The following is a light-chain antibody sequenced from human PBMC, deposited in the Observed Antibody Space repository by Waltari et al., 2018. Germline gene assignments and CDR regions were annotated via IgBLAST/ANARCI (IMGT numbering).Light chain of an antibody. CDR2: GAS. J-gene: IGKJ4*01. CDR3: QHLNNYPLA. CDR1: QGISNY. V-gene: IGKV1-9*01. Sequence: DIQLIQSPSFLSASVGDRVTITCRASQGISNYLAWYQQNPGKAPSLLIYGASTLQTCVPSRFSGSGSETEFTLTISGVQPEDFATYYCQHLNNYPLAFGGGTKVEI.